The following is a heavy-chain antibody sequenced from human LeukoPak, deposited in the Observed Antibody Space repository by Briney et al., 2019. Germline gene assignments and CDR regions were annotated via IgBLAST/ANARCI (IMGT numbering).Heavy chain of an antibody. CDR2: MNPNSDNT. J-gene: IGHJ3*02. CDR3: ARDSRASSWYDGDAFDI. V-gene: IGHV1-8*01. Sequence: ASVKVSCKASGYTLTSYDINWVRQATGQGLEWMGWMNPNSDNTGYAQKFQGRVTTTRNTSISTAYMELSSLRSEDTAVYYCARDSRASSWYDGDAFDIWGQGTMVTVSS. D-gene: IGHD6-13*01. CDR1: GYTLTSYD.